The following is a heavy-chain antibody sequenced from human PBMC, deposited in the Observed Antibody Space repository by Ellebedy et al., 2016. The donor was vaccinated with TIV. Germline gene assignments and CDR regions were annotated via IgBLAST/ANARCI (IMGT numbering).Heavy chain of an antibody. D-gene: IGHD2-8*02. Sequence: SETLSLTXTVSGASITNSYWSWIRQPAGKGLEWIVRIYNSGNTNYNPSLKSRVTMSVDTSKHHFSLKLSSVTAADTAIYFCARLITGGHSHYYNLDVWGEGTTVTVSS. J-gene: IGHJ6*03. CDR2: IYNSGNT. CDR1: GASITNSY. V-gene: IGHV4-4*07. CDR3: ARLITGGHSHYYNLDV.